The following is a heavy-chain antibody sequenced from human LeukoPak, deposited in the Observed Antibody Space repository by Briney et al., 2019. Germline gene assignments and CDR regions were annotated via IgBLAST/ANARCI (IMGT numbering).Heavy chain of an antibody. D-gene: IGHD3-22*01. Sequence: GGSLRLSCAASGFTFSSYEMNWVRQTPGKGLEWVSYISSSGSTIYYADSVKGRFTISRDNAKKSLYLQMNSLRAEDTAVYYCARERQEYYYDSSGPFDYWGQGTLVTVSS. CDR1: GFTFSSYE. CDR2: ISSSGSTI. CDR3: ARERQEYYYDSSGPFDY. V-gene: IGHV3-48*03. J-gene: IGHJ4*02.